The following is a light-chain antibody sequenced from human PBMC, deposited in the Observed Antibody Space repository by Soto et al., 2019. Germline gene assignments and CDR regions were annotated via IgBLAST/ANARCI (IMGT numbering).Light chain of an antibody. CDR2: GAS. J-gene: IGKJ1*01. Sequence: VVLTQSHGTLSLSTGERATLSCRAGQSVSSNYLAWYQQKPGQAPRLLIYGASSRATGIPDRFSGSGSGTDFTLTISRLEPEDFAVYYCQQYGSSPRTFGQGTKVDIK. V-gene: IGKV3-20*01. CDR3: QQYGSSPRT. CDR1: QSVSSNY.